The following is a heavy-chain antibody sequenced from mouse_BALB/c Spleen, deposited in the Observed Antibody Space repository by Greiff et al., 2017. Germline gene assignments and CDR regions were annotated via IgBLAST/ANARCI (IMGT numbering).Heavy chain of an antibody. CDR1: GFTFSSYA. Sequence: EVKVVESGGGLVKPGGSLKLSCAASGFTFSSYAMSWVRQTPEKRLEWVASISSGGSTYYPDSVKGRFTISRDNARNILYLQMSSLRSEDTAMYYCARGYRYGCMDYWGQGTSVTVSS. D-gene: IGHD2-14*01. CDR3: ARGYRYGCMDY. V-gene: IGHV5-6-5*01. J-gene: IGHJ4*01. CDR2: ISSGGST.